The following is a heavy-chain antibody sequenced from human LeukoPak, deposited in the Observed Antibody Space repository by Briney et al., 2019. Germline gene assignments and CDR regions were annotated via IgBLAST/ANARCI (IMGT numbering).Heavy chain of an antibody. J-gene: IGHJ4*02. V-gene: IGHV4-59*08. CDR2: ISDIGSI. Sequence: SETLSLTCTVSGGSISSYYWSWIRQSPGKGLEWIAYISDIGSINYNPSLTTRLTLSSDPSKNQSSLNLSSVTAADTAVYSCAGPHPRNTVDFWGQGTLVTVSS. CDR3: AGPHPRNTVDF. D-gene: IGHD2/OR15-2a*01. CDR1: GGSISSYY.